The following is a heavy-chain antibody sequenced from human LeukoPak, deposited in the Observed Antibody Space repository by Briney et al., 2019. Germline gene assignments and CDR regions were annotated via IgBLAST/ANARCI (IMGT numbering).Heavy chain of an antibody. CDR2: ISGSGGTT. J-gene: IGHJ4*02. Sequence: PVGSLRLSSAASVFTPCGYAMSAVPQAPGKGVESVSAISGSGGTTYYADSVKGRFTISRDNSKNTLYLQMNSLRAEDTAVYYCAKDSVVYAIADYWGEEALVTVSS. V-gene: IGHV3-23*01. CDR1: VFTPCGYA. CDR3: AKDSVVYAIADY. D-gene: IGHD2-8*02.